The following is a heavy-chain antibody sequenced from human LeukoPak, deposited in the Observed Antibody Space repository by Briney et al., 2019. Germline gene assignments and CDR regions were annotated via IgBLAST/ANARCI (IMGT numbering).Heavy chain of an antibody. V-gene: IGHV3-48*01. D-gene: IGHD3-3*01. CDR3: ARSRVRITIFGVAPADFDY. Sequence: GGSLRLSCAASGFTFSSYSMNWVRQAPGKGLEWVSYISSSSSTIYYADPVKGRFTISRDNAKNSLYLQMNSLRAEDTAVYYCARSRVRITIFGVAPADFDYWGQGTLVTVSS. J-gene: IGHJ4*02. CDR1: GFTFSSYS. CDR2: ISSSSSTI.